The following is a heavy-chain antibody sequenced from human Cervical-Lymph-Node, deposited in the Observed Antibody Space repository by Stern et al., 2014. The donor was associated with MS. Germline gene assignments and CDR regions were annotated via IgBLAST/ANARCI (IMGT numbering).Heavy chain of an antibody. D-gene: IGHD3-10*01. CDR3: ARGHPTYGSGYYYIMDV. Sequence: QVQLQQWGAGLLKPSETLSLTCGVYRGSFSGYYWTWIRQPPGKGLEWIGEINYSGRTNYNPSLKSRVTIPVATSKNQFPLNLRSVTAADTAVYYCARGHPTYGSGYYYIMDVWGQGTTVTVSS. CDR2: INYSGRT. V-gene: IGHV4-34*01. J-gene: IGHJ6*02. CDR1: RGSFSGYY.